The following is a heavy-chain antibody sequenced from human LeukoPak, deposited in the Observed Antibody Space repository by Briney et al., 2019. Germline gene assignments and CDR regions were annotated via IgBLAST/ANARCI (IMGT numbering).Heavy chain of an antibody. CDR1: GGSISSYY. V-gene: IGHV4-59*08. CDR3: ARFIAAAGIDY. CDR2: IYYSGST. Sequence: SETLSLTCTVSGGSISSYYWSWIRQPPGKGLEWIGYIYYSGSTNYNPSLKSRVTISVDTSKNQFSLKLSSVTAADTAVYYCARFIAAAGIDYWGQGTLVTVSS. J-gene: IGHJ4*02. D-gene: IGHD6-13*01.